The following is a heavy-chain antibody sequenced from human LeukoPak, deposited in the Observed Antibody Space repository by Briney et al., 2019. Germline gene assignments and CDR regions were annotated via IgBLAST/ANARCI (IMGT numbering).Heavy chain of an antibody. J-gene: IGHJ5*02. CDR2: ISAYNGNT. CDR3: ARDSSTVTTADWFDP. D-gene: IGHD4-17*01. Sequence: GASVKVSCKASGYTFTSYGISWVRQAPGQGLEWMGWISAYNGNTNYAQKLQGRVTMTTGTSTSTAYMELRSLRSDDTAVYYCARDSSTVTTADWFDPWGQGTLVTVSS. CDR1: GYTFTSYG. V-gene: IGHV1-18*01.